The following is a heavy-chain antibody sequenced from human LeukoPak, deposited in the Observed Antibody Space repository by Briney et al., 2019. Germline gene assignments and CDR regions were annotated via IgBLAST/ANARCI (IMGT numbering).Heavy chain of an antibody. D-gene: IGHD5-18*01. CDR2: INPGGGST. Sequence: WASVKVSCKASGYTFTSYYMHWVRQAPGQGLEWMGIINPGGGSTTYAQKFQGRVTMTRDMSTSTVYMELSSLRSEDTAVYYCARRGYSYGYHYYYMDVWGKGTTVTVSS. V-gene: IGHV1-46*01. J-gene: IGHJ6*03. CDR3: ARRGYSYGYHYYYMDV. CDR1: GYTFTSYY.